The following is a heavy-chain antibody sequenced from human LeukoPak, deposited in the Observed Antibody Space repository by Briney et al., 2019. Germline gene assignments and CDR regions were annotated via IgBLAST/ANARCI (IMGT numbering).Heavy chain of an antibody. Sequence: GGSLRLSCAASGFTFSNAWMNWVRQAPGKGLEWVSAISGSGGSTYYADSVKGRFTISRDNSKNTLYLQMNSLRAEDTAVYYCAKASSITMIVVVIPFDYWGQGTLVTVSS. CDR3: AKASSITMIVVVIPFDY. V-gene: IGHV3-23*01. D-gene: IGHD3-22*01. CDR2: ISGSGGST. CDR1: GFTFSNAW. J-gene: IGHJ4*02.